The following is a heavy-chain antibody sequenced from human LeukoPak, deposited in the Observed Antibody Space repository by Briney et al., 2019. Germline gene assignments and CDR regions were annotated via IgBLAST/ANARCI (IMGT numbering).Heavy chain of an antibody. CDR2: INHSGST. J-gene: IGHJ4*02. CDR3: AREYSGSPRFDY. Sequence: SETLSLTCAVYGGSFSGYYWGWIRQPPGKGLEWIGEINHSGSTNYNPSLKSRVTISVDTSKNQFSLKLSSVTAADTAVYYCAREYSGSPRFDYWGQGTLVTVSS. CDR1: GGSFSGYY. D-gene: IGHD1-26*01. V-gene: IGHV4-34*01.